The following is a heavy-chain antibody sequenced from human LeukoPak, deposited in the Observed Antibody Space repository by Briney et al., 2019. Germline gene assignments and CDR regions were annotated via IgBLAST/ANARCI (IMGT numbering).Heavy chain of an antibody. CDR2: ISSSGGST. D-gene: IGHD3-10*01. J-gene: IGHJ4*02. Sequence: GGSLRLSCAASGFTFSNYAMSWVRQAPGKGLEWVSTISSSGGSTYYADSVKGRFTISRDNSKNTVYLQMNSLRVEDTAVYYCAPSSGSYWGQGTLVTVSS. CDR1: GFTFSNYA. CDR3: APSSGSY. V-gene: IGHV3-23*01.